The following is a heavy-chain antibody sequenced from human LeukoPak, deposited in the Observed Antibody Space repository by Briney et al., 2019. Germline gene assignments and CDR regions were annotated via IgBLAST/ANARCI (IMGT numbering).Heavy chain of an antibody. Sequence: GGSLRLSCAASGFTVSSNYMSWVRQAPGRGLEWVSVIYTVGNTYYADSVKGRFTISRDNSKNTLFLQMNSLRAEDTAVYYCAKGWFGEGYYGMDVWGQGTTVTVSS. V-gene: IGHV3-53*01. CDR1: GFTVSSNY. J-gene: IGHJ6*02. D-gene: IGHD3-10*01. CDR2: IYTVGNT. CDR3: AKGWFGEGYYGMDV.